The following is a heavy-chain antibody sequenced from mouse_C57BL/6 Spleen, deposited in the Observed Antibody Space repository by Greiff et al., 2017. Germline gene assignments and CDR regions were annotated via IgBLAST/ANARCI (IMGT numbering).Heavy chain of an antibody. V-gene: IGHV8-12*01. CDR2: IYWDDDK. D-gene: IGHD1-1*01. CDR3: ARGGSSHWYFDV. CDR1: GFSLSTSGMG. J-gene: IGHJ1*03. Sequence: QVQLKESGPGILQSSQTLSLTCSFSGFSLSTSGMGVSWIRQPSGKGLEWLAHIYWDDDKRYNPSLKSRLTISKDTSRNQVFLKSTSVDTADTATYYCARGGSSHWYFDVWGTGTTVTVAS.